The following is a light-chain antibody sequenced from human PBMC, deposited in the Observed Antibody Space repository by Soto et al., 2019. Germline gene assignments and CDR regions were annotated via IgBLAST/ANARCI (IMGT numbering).Light chain of an antibody. J-gene: IGKJ4*01. CDR2: DVS. Sequence: DIQMTQSPSSVSASVGDRVTMTCRASQDISNWLAWYQQKPGKAPKLLIYDVSSLQSGVPSRFSGSRSGTGLTLTISSLQPDDLATYYCQQANSFPLTFGGGTKVQI. CDR3: QQANSFPLT. CDR1: QDISNW. V-gene: IGKV1-12*01.